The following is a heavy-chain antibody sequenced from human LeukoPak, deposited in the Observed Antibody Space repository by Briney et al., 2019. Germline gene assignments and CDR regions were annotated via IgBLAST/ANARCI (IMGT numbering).Heavy chain of an antibody. CDR2: ISDDSNYI. J-gene: IGHJ4*02. CDR1: GFTFSTYS. V-gene: IGHV3-21*01. D-gene: IGHD3-16*01. Sequence: GGSLRLSCAASGFTFSTYSGNWIRQAPGKGLEWVPSISDDSNYIFYADSVKGRFTISRDNAKNSLFLQMSSLRGEDTALYYCATEHWGPNSWGQGTLVTVSS. CDR3: ATEHWGPNS.